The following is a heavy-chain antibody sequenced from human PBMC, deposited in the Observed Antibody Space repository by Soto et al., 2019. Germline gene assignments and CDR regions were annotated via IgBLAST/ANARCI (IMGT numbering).Heavy chain of an antibody. CDR1: GFTFSNAW. Sequence: GGSLRLSCAASGFTFSNAWMSWVRQAPGKGLEWVGRIKSKTDGGTTDYAAPVKGRFTISRDDSKNTLYLQMNSLKTEETAVYYCTTGICSSTSCDGDDAFDIWGQGTMVTVSS. CDR2: IKSKTDGGTT. J-gene: IGHJ3*02. CDR3: TTGICSSTSCDGDDAFDI. V-gene: IGHV3-15*01. D-gene: IGHD2-2*01.